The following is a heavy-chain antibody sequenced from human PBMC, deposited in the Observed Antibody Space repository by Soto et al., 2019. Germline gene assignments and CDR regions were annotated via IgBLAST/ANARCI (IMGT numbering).Heavy chain of an antibody. D-gene: IGHD2-2*01. CDR3: ARDARLTCISTSCSVGPGYFQH. Sequence: GGSLRLSCAASGFTFSSYAMHWVRQAPGKGLEWVAVISYDGSNKYYADSVKGRFTISRDNSKNTLYLQMNSLRAEDTAVYYCARDARLTCISTSCSVGPGYFQHWGQGTLVTVSS. CDR1: GFTFSSYA. J-gene: IGHJ1*01. V-gene: IGHV3-30-3*01. CDR2: ISYDGSNK.